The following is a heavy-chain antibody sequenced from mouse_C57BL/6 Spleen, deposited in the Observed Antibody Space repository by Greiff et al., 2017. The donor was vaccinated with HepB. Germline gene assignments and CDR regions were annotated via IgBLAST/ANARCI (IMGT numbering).Heavy chain of an antibody. CDR3: ARDGDGPPAWFAY. V-gene: IGHV1-53*01. CDR2: INPSNGGT. CDR1: GYTFTSYW. D-gene: IGHD2-3*01. J-gene: IGHJ3*01. Sequence: VQLQQSGTELVKPGASVKLSCKASGYTFTSYWMHWVKQRPGQGLEWIGNINPSNGGTNYNEKFKSKATLTVDKSSSTAYMQLSSLTSEDSAVYDGARDGDGPPAWFAYWGQGTLVTVSA.